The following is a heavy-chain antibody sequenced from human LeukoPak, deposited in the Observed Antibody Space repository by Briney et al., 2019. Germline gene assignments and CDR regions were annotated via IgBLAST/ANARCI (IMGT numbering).Heavy chain of an antibody. V-gene: IGHV4-4*07. CDR3: ARSDSSSAHTAFDY. Sequence: SETLSLTCTVSGASINSFYWSWIRQPAGKGLEWIGRIYSSGSTNYNPSLKGRVTMSVDTSKDQFSLKPSSVTAADTAVYYCARSDSSSAHTAFDYWGQGTLVTVSS. J-gene: IGHJ4*02. CDR2: IYSSGST. D-gene: IGHD2-2*01. CDR1: GASINSFY.